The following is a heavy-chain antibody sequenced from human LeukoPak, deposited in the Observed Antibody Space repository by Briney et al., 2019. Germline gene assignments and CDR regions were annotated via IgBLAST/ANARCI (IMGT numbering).Heavy chain of an antibody. D-gene: IGHD5/OR15-5a*01. Sequence: GGSLTLSCAASGSTFSSYAMSWVRQAPGKGLEWVSVISGGGDSTYYADSVKGRFTISRDDSKNTLYLQMSSLRAEDTAVYYCAKNLYAYYYYGMDVWGQGTTVTVSS. CDR2: ISGGGDST. CDR1: GSTFSSYA. V-gene: IGHV3-23*01. CDR3: AKNLYAYYYYGMDV. J-gene: IGHJ6*02.